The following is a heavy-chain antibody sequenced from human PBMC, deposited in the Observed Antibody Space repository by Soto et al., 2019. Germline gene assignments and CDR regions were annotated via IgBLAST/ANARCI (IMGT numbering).Heavy chain of an antibody. CDR1: GITFTAYA. Sequence: EVQLLESGGGLVQPGGSLRLSCAASGITFTAYAMSWVRQAPGKGLEWVSSISGSGGSTYYADSVKGRLTISRDNSKNPLYLQMNSLRAEDTAVYYCATIIIPAATNFYWGQGTLVTVSP. CDR2: ISGSGGST. V-gene: IGHV3-23*01. CDR3: ATIIIPAATNFY. J-gene: IGHJ4*02. D-gene: IGHD2-2*01.